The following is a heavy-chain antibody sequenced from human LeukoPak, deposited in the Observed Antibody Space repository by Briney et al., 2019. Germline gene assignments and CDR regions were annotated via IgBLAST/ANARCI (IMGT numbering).Heavy chain of an antibody. Sequence: KPSETLSLTCTVSGDSISSYYWSWIRQPPGKGLEWIGYIYYSGSTNYNPSLKSRVTISVDTSRNQFSLKLISLTAADTAVYYCARVPVQDWYFDLWGRGTLVTVSS. CDR3: ARVPVQDWYFDL. CDR1: GDSISSYY. J-gene: IGHJ2*01. V-gene: IGHV4-59*01. CDR2: IYYSGST.